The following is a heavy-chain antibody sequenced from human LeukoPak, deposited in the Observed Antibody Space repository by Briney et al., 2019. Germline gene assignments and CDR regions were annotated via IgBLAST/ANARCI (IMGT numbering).Heavy chain of an antibody. Sequence: SETLSLTCTVSGVSITSYYWSWIRQPPGKGLEWIGYIYHSGSTNYNPSLKSRVTISVDTSKNQFSLKLSSVTAADTAVYYCARGGIFGVVKKIKNYFDYWGQGTLVTVSS. V-gene: IGHV4-59*12. D-gene: IGHD3-3*01. CDR1: GVSITSYY. CDR3: ARGGIFGVVKKIKNYFDY. CDR2: IYHSGST. J-gene: IGHJ4*02.